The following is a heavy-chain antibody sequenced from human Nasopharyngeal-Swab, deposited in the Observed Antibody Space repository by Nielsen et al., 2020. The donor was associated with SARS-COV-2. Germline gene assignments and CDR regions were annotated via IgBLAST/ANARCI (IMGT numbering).Heavy chain of an antibody. D-gene: IGHD6-13*01. J-gene: IGHJ4*02. CDR3: AREGRGIAAPGLNY. CDR1: GGSISSSSYY. CDR2: IYYSGST. Sequence: SETLSLTCSVSGGSISSSSYYWGWSRQPPGKGLEWIGSIYYSGSTYYNPSLKSRVPISIDTSKNHFSLKLSSVTAADTAVHYCAREGRGIAAPGLNYWGQGTLVTVSS. V-gene: IGHV4-39*07.